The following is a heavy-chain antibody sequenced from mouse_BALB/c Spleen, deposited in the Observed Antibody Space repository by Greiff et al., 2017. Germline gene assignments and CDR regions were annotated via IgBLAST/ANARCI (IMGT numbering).Heavy chain of an antibody. Sequence: EVQLQQSGPGLVKPSQSLSLTCSVTGYSITSGYYWNWIRQFPGNKLEWMGYISYDGSNNYNPSLKNRISITRDTSKNQFFLKLNSVTTEDTATYYCARDRSWYFDVWGAGTTVTVSS. CDR2: ISYDGSN. CDR1: GYSITSGYY. J-gene: IGHJ1*01. CDR3: ARDRSWYFDV. V-gene: IGHV3-6*02.